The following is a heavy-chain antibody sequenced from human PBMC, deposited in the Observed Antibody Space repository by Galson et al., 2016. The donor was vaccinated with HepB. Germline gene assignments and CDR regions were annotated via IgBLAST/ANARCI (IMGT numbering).Heavy chain of an antibody. CDR3: TRAYVGKARRGTYWYFDL. V-gene: IGHV3-21*01. J-gene: IGHJ2*01. Sequence: SLRLSCAASGFTFSTYGIHWVRQAPGKGLEWVSSITSSSNYIYYADSVRGRFTISRDNAKNSLHLQMNSLRAEDTAVYYCTRAYVGKARRGTYWYFDLWGRGTLVTVSS. CDR2: ITSSSNYI. D-gene: IGHD4-23*01. CDR1: GFTFSTYG.